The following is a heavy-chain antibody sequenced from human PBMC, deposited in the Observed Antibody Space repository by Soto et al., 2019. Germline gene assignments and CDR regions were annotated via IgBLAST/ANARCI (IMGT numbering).Heavy chain of an antibody. CDR1: GFTFSSYW. J-gene: IGHJ6*03. CDR2: INSDGSST. Sequence: PGGSLRLSCAASGFTFSSYWMHWVRQAPGKGLVWVSRINSDGSSTGYADSVKGRFTISRDNAKNTLYLQMNSLRAEDTAVYYCASSLYSSSWYSIGYMDVWGKGTTVTSP. D-gene: IGHD6-13*01. CDR3: ASSLYSSSWYSIGYMDV. V-gene: IGHV3-74*01.